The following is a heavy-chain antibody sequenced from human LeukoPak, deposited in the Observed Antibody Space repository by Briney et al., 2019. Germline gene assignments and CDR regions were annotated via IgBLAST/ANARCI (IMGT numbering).Heavy chain of an antibody. CDR3: AREYNWNYISGWFDP. CDR2: IYYSGST. J-gene: IGHJ5*02. CDR1: GGSISSSNYY. D-gene: IGHD1-7*01. Sequence: PSETLSLTCTVSGGSISSSNYYWGWIRQPPGKGLEWFGSIYYSGSTYYNPSLKSRVTISVDTSKNQFSLKLSSVTAADTAVYYCAREYNWNYISGWFDPWGQGTLVTVSS. V-gene: IGHV4-39*02.